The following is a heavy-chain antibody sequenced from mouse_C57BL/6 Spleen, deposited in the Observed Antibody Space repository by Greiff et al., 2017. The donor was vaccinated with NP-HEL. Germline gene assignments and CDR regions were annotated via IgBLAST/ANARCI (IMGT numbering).Heavy chain of an antibody. CDR1: YTFTDYYM. Sequence: VQLQQSGPELVKPGASVKMSCKASGYTFTDYYMHWVKQKPGKGLEWIGEIYPGSGNTYYNEKFKGKATLTADTSSSTAYMQLSSLTSEDSAVYFCASYYYGSSPYYAMDYWGQGTSVTVSS. D-gene: IGHD1-1*01. V-gene: IGHV1-83*01. CDR3: SYYYGSSPYYAMDY. CDR2: YPGSGNTY. J-gene: IGHJ4*01.